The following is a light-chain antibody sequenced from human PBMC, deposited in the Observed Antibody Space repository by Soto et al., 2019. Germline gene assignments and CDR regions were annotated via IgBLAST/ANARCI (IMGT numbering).Light chain of an antibody. J-gene: IGKJ2*01. Sequence: ENGLTQSPGTLSLSPGERATLSCRATQSVTSSYFAWYQQKPRQAPRLLIYCVASRATDIPDRFSGSGSATDFTLTISRLEPEDFVVYYCQQYSSLPHTFGQGTKLEVK. CDR1: QSVTSSY. V-gene: IGKV3-20*01. CDR2: CVA. CDR3: QQYSSLPHT.